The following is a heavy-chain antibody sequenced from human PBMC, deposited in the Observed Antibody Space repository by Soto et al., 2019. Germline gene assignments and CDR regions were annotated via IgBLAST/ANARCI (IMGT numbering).Heavy chain of an antibody. D-gene: IGHD4-17*01. CDR1: GYSFTSYW. CDR2: IDPSDSYT. CDR3: ARRGVTTDYYYYGMDV. V-gene: IGHV5-10-1*01. J-gene: IGHJ6*02. Sequence: PGESLKISCQGSGYSFTSYWISWVRQMPGKGLEWMGRIDPSDSYTNYSPSFQGHVTISADKSISTAYLQWSSLKASDTAMYYCARRGVTTDYYYYGMDVWGQGTTVTVSS.